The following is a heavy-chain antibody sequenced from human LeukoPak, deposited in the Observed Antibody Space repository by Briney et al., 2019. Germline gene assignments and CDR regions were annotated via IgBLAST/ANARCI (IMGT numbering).Heavy chain of an antibody. Sequence: SETLFLTCTVSGGSISSYYWSWIRQPAGKGLEWIGRIYTSGSTNYNPSLKSRVTMSLDASKNQFSLELNSVTPADTAVYYCARGGNYWPQWWFDPWGRGTLVSVSS. CDR2: IYTSGST. V-gene: IGHV4-4*07. J-gene: IGHJ5*02. D-gene: IGHD1-26*01. CDR1: GGSISSYY. CDR3: ARGGNYWPQWWFDP.